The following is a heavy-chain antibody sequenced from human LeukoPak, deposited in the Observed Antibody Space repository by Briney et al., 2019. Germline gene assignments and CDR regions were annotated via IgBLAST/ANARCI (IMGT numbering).Heavy chain of an antibody. CDR2: ISSGRTYI. Sequence: GGSLRLSCGASGFTFSSDGMNGVGQAPGKGLEWVSSISSGRTYIYYADSVKGRFTISRDNAQNSLYLQMNSLRAEDTAVYYCARDPRGATVTSLKIDYWGQGTLVTVSS. CDR3: ARDPRGATVTSLKIDY. CDR1: GFTFSSDG. D-gene: IGHD4-17*01. V-gene: IGHV3-21*01. J-gene: IGHJ4*02.